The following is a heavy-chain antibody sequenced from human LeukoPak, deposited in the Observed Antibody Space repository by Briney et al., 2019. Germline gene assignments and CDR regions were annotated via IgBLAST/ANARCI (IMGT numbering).Heavy chain of an antibody. Sequence: SETLSLTCAVYGGSFSGYYWSWIRQPPGKGLEWIGEINHSGSTNYNPSLKSRVTISVDTSKNQFSLKLSSVTAADTAVYYCARAGYYDFWSGPKGYYYYMDVWGKGTTVTVSS. D-gene: IGHD3-3*01. CDR1: GGSFSGYY. J-gene: IGHJ6*03. V-gene: IGHV4-34*01. CDR2: INHSGST. CDR3: ARAGYYDFWSGPKGYYYYMDV.